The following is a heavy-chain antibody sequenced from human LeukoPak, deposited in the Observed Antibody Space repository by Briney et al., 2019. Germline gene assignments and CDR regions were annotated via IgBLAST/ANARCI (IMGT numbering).Heavy chain of an antibody. V-gene: IGHV4-34*01. Sequence: SETLSLTCAVYGGSFSGYYWSWIRQPPGKGLEWIGEINHSGSTNYNPSLKSRVTISVDTSKNQFSLKLSSMTAADTAVYYCARTRSKTITMVLDYWGQGTLVTVSS. CDR1: GGSFSGYY. J-gene: IGHJ4*02. D-gene: IGHD3-10*01. CDR3: ARTRSKTITMVLDY. CDR2: INHSGST.